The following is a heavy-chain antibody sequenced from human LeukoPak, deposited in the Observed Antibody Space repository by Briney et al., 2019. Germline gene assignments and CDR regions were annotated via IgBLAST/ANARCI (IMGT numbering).Heavy chain of an antibody. V-gene: IGHV3-23*01. CDR3: AKDRRFLEWKDAFDV. D-gene: IGHD3-3*01. CDR1: GFTFSSHA. Sequence: GGSLRLSCAASGFTFSSHAMSWVRQAPGKGLEWVSAISGSGGNTYYADSVKGRLTISRDNSKNTLYLQMNSLRVDDTAVYFCAKDRRFLEWKDAFDVWGQGTMVTVSS. CDR2: ISGSGGNT. J-gene: IGHJ3*01.